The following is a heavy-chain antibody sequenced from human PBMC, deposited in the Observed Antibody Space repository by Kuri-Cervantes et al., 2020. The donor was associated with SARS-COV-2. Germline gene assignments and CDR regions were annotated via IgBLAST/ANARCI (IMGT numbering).Heavy chain of an antibody. CDR3: ARAYGSGNYRLDY. CDR1: GFSLSTSGMR. D-gene: IGHD3-10*01. V-gene: IGHV2-70*04. J-gene: IGHJ4*02. CDR2: IDWDDDK. Sequence: SGPTLVKPTQTLTLTCTFSGFSLSTSGMRASWIRQPPGKALEWLARIDWDDDKFYSTSLKTRLTISKDTSKNQVVLTMTNMDPADTATYYCARAYGSGNYRLDYWGQGTLVTVSS.